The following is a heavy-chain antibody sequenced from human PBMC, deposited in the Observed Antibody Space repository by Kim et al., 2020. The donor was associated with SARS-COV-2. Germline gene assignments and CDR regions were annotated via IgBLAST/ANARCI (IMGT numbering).Heavy chain of an antibody. V-gene: IGHV1-18*01. CDR1: GYTFTSYG. D-gene: IGHD2-2*01. Sequence: ASVKVSCKASGYTFTSYGISWVRQAPGQGLEWMGWISAYNGNTNYAQKLQGRVTMTTDTSTSTAYMELRSLRSDDTAVYYCARRSSVVVPAAISYYYYGMDVWGQGTTVTVSS. CDR2: ISAYNGNT. CDR3: ARRSSVVVPAAISYYYYGMDV. J-gene: IGHJ6*02.